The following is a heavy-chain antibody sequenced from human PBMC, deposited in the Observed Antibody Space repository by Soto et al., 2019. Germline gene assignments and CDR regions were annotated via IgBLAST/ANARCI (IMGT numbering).Heavy chain of an antibody. CDR2: IDYSGCP. CDR1: GGSISSSSYY. CDR3: ATSLIPGYDILTCPSPKPYAFDI. J-gene: IGHJ3*02. D-gene: IGHD3-9*01. V-gene: IGHV4-39*01. Sequence: QLQLQESGPGLVKPSETLSLTCTGSGGSISSSSYYWGWIRQPPGKGLEWSGSIDYSGCPYYNPSPKSRVTISVDTSTAQFSLKLSSVTAADTAVYYCATSLIPGYDILTCPSPKPYAFDIWGQGTMVTVSS.